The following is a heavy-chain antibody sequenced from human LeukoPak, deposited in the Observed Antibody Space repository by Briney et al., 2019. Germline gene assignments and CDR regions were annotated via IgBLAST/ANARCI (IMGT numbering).Heavy chain of an antibody. V-gene: IGHV4-61*09. J-gene: IGHJ5*01. Sequence: SQTLSLTCTVSGGSISSGGYFWTWTRQPAGKGLDWIVHIYDSGNTNYHPSLWGRVTISVDTTKNEFSLKLSSVTAAATGVYFCARGRRRDRDGYKSPGSWFDSWGQGTLVTLSS. CDR1: GGSISSGGYF. CDR3: ARGRRRDRDGYKSPGSWFDS. D-gene: IGHD5-24*01. CDR2: IYDSGNT.